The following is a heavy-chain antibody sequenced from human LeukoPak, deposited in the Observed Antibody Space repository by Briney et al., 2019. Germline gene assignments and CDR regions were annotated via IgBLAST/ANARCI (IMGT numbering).Heavy chain of an antibody. V-gene: IGHV3-9*01. CDR3: ARDLSYGMDV. CDR2: ISWNSGSL. J-gene: IGHJ6*02. Sequence: GRSLRLSCAASGFNFDEYAMHWVRQVPGKGLEWVSGISWNSGSLAYADSVKGRFTISRDNAKNTLYLQMNSLRAEDTAAYYCARDLSYGMDVWGQGTTVTVSS. CDR1: GFNFDEYA.